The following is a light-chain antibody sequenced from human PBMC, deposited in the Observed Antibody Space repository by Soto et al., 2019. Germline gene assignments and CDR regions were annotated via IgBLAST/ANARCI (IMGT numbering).Light chain of an antibody. CDR3: PQYGSSRWT. Sequence: EIVLTQSPGTLSLSPGERATLSCRASQSVISTYLAWYPQNPGQPPRXXTQGASSRATGIPEKFTRSGAGPACTRTISRLEPEDVAVSCCPQYGSSRWTFGQGAKVDTK. CDR2: GAS. J-gene: IGKJ1*01. CDR1: QSVISTY. V-gene: IGKV3-20*01.